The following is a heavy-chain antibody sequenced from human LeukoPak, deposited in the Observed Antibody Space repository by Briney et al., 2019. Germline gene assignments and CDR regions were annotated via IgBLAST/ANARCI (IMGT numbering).Heavy chain of an antibody. CDR1: GGTFSSYA. V-gene: IGHV1-46*01. Sequence: ASVKVSCKASGGTFSSYAISWVRQAPGQGLEWMGIINPSGGSTSYAQKFQGRATMTRDTSTSTVYMELSSLRSEDTAVYYCARERASSGWFNWGQGTLVTVSS. J-gene: IGHJ4*02. CDR3: ARERASSGWFN. CDR2: INPSGGST. D-gene: IGHD6-19*01.